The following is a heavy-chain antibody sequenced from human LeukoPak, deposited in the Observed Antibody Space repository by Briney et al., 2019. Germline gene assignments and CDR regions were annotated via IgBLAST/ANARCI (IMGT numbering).Heavy chain of an antibody. V-gene: IGHV3-11*01. CDR1: GFTFSDYY. Sequence: GGSLRPSCAASGFTFSDYYMSWIRQAPGKGLEWVSYISSSGSTIYYADSVKGRFTISRDNSKNTLDLQMNSLRAEDTAVYYCAKDDAWLRYQYWGQGTLVTVSS. D-gene: IGHD3-9*01. J-gene: IGHJ4*02. CDR2: ISSSGSTI. CDR3: AKDDAWLRYQY.